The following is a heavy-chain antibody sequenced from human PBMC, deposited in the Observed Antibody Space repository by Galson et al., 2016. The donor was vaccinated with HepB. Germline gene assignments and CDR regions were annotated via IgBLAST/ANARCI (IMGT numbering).Heavy chain of an antibody. Sequence: QSGAEVKKTGESLNISCEGSGYTFSNSWIGWVRQMPGKGLEWMASIYPSNSETNYSLSFQGHVIISADKSINTAYLQWSSLKASDTAMYYCATKFATRGGWNFDLWARGTLVTVSS. D-gene: IGHD1/OR15-1a*01. CDR3: ATKFATRGGWNFDL. V-gene: IGHV5-51*01. CDR1: GYTFSNSW. CDR2: IYPSNSET. J-gene: IGHJ2*01.